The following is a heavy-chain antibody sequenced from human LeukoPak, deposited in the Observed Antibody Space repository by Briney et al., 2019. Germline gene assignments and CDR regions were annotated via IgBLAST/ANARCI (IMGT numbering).Heavy chain of an antibody. CDR1: GGSFSGYY. CDR3: AKETGYSGYDYGDY. V-gene: IGHV3-23*01. D-gene: IGHD5-12*01. Sequence: ETLSLTCAVYGGSFSGYYWSWVRQAPGKGLEWVSGISGSGGSTYYADSVKGRFTISRDNSKNTLYLQMNSLRAEDTAVYYCAKETGYSGYDYGDYWGQGTLVTVSS. J-gene: IGHJ4*02. CDR2: ISGSGGST.